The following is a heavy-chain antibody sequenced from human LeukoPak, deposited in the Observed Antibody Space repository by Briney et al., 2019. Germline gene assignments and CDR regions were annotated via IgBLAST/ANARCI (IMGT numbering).Heavy chain of an antibody. CDR1: GYTFTGYY. CDR3: ASVRGVQSPFDY. J-gene: IGHJ4*02. Sequence: ASVKVSSKASGYTFTGYYMHWVRQAPGQGLEWMGWINPNSGGTNYAQKFQGRVTMTRDTSISTAYMELSRLRSDDTAVYYCASVRGVQSPFDYWGQGTLVTVSS. D-gene: IGHD3-10*02. CDR2: INPNSGGT. V-gene: IGHV1-2*02.